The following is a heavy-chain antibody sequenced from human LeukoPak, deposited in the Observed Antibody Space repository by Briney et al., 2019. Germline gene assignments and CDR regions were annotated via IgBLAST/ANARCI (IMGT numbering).Heavy chain of an antibody. V-gene: IGHV3-33*01. J-gene: IGHJ6*02. Sequence: AGGSLRLSCAASGFTFSSYGMPWVRQAPGKGLEWVAVIWYDGSNKDYEESVKGRFTISRDNSKNTLYLQMNSLRAEDTAVYYCARDPGHCTGTNCYYYYYGMDVWGQGTTVTVSS. CDR3: ARDPGHCTGTNCYYYYYGMDV. D-gene: IGHD2-2*01. CDR2: IWYDGSNK. CDR1: GFTFSSYG.